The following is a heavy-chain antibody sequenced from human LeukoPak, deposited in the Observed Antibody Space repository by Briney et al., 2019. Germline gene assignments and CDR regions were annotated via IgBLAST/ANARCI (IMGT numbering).Heavy chain of an antibody. V-gene: IGHV1-8*01. CDR2: MNPNSGNT. J-gene: IGHJ4*02. CDR1: GYTFTSYD. D-gene: IGHD4-11*01. Sequence: ASVNVSCKASGYTFTSYDINWVRQATGQGLEWMGWMNPNSGNTGYAQKFQGRVTMTRNTSISTAYMELSSLRAEDTAVYYCARDIASRDSTVTTIDSWGQGTLVTVSS. CDR3: ARDIASRDSTVTTIDS.